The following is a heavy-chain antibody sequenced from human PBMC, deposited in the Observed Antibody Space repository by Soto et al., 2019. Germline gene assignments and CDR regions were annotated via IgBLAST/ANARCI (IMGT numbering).Heavy chain of an antibody. J-gene: IGHJ6*02. CDR3: ARDLGRYFDWLLYGDYYYGMDV. CDR2: IIPIFGTA. D-gene: IGHD3-9*01. Sequence: ASVKVCCKASGGTFNSYAISWVRQDHGQGLEWMGGIIPIFGTANYAQKFQGRVTITADESTSTAYMELSSLRSEDTAVYYCARDLGRYFDWLLYGDYYYGMDVWGQGTTVTVSS. V-gene: IGHV1-69*13. CDR1: GGTFNSYA.